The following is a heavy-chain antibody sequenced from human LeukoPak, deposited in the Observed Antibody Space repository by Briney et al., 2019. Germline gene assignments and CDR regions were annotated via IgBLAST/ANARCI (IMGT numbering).Heavy chain of an antibody. CDR3: ARDRSSSWYWFDP. CDR2: INSDGSST. V-gene: IGHV3-74*01. D-gene: IGHD6-13*01. J-gene: IGHJ5*02. CDR1: GFTFSSYW. Sequence: PGGSLRLSCAASGFTFSSYWMHWVRQAPGKGLVWVSRINSDGSSTNYADSVKGRFTISRDIAKNTLYLQMNSLRAEDTAVYYCARDRSSSWYWFDPWGQGTLVTVSS.